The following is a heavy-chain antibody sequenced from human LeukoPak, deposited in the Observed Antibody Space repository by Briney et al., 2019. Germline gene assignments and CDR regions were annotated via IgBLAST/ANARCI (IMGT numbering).Heavy chain of an antibody. CDR3: AKSGGSGLIDY. Sequence: SETLSLTCAVYGGSFSGYYWGWVRQPPGKGLEWIGNIYSSGNTYYNASLKSRVTIYIDTSKNQFSLNLSSVTAADTAVYYCAKSGGSGLIDYWGQGTLVTVSS. J-gene: IGHJ4*02. CDR1: GGSFSGYY. D-gene: IGHD1-26*01. V-gene: IGHV4-34*01. CDR2: IYSSGNT.